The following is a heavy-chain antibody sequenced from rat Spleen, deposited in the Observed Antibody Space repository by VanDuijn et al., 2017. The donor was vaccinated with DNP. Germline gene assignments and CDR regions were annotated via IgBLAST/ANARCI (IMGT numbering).Heavy chain of an antibody. CDR3: ARGRLYPHYAMDA. Sequence: EVQLVESGGDLVQPGRSLKLSCVASGFTFDNYWMTWIRQVPGKGLEWVASITSSGGYTYSPESVKGRFTISRDNAKNTLSLQMNSLRSEDTATYYCARGRLYPHYAMDAWGQGTSVTVSS. V-gene: IGHV5-31*01. CDR2: ITSSGGYT. CDR1: GFTFDNYW. J-gene: IGHJ4*01. D-gene: IGHD1-2*01.